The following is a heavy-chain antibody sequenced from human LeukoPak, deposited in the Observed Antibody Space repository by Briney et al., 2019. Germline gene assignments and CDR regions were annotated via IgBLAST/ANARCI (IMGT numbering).Heavy chain of an antibody. CDR2: ISGNAGST. Sequence: GGSLRLSCAASGFTLSSYAMSWVRQAPGKGLEWVSLISGNAGSTYYADSVKGRFTISRDITKNTLYLQMNSLRAEDTATYYCAKEPPGPPPATEYYYDSTEVDYWGQGTLVTVSS. CDR1: GFTLSSYA. D-gene: IGHD3-22*01. CDR3: AKEPPGPPPATEYYYDSTEVDY. V-gene: IGHV3-23*01. J-gene: IGHJ4*02.